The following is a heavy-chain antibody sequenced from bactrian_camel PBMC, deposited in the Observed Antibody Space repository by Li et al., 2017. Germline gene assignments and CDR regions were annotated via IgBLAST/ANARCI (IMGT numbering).Heavy chain of an antibody. V-gene: IGHV3S53*01. CDR3: AADRRRHGPPSLRPGDYSV. Sequence: QLVESGGGSVQTGGSLRLSCAVSGIWKHYCLAWFRQTPGSEREGVAAICGSGYTDYAGSVAGRFTVSKDNARNWLDLQMDSLEPGDTARYYCAADRRRHGPPSLRPGDYSVWGQGTQVTVS. CDR2: ICGSGYT. D-gene: IGHD2*01. CDR1: GIWKHYC. J-gene: IGHJ4*01.